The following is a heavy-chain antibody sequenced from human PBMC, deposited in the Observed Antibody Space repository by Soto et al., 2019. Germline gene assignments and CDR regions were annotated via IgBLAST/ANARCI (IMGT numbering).Heavy chain of an antibody. Sequence: EVQLLESGGGFAQPGGSLRLSCAATGFTFSVYAMTWVRQAPGKGLEWVSAVTANGGSTYSADSVKGRFTISRDNSKNTLFLQMNSLRAEDTAVYYCASLGVGDWANYYYYYGMDVWGQGTTVTVSS. CDR1: GFTFSVYA. D-gene: IGHD2-21*02. J-gene: IGHJ6*02. V-gene: IGHV3-23*01. CDR3: ASLGVGDWANYYYYYGMDV. CDR2: VTANGGST.